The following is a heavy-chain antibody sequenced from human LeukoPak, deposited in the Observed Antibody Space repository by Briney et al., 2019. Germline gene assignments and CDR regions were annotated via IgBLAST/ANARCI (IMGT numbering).Heavy chain of an antibody. CDR3: ARSLYYFGY. J-gene: IGHJ4*02. CDR2: IKQDGSEK. CDR1: GFAFSSYS. V-gene: IGHV3-7*03. Sequence: GGSLRLSCAASGFAFSSYSMNWVRQAPGKGLEWVANIKQDGSEKYYVDSVKGRFTISRDNAKNSLYLQMNSLRAEDTAVYYCARSLYYFGYWGQGTLVTVSS.